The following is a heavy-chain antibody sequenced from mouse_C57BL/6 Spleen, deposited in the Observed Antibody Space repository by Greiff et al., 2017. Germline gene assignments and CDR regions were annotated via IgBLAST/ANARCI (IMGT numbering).Heavy chain of an antibody. CDR2: IHPNSGST. D-gene: IGHD1-1*01. CDR1: GYTFTSYW. CDR3: ARYYYGSSYSWFAY. Sequence: VQLQQPGAELVKPGASVKLSCKASGYTFTSYWMHWVKQRPGQGLEWIGMIHPNSGSTNYNEKFKNKATLTVDKSSSTAYMQLSSLTSEDSAVYYCARYYYGSSYSWFAYWGQGTLVTVSA. V-gene: IGHV1-64*01. J-gene: IGHJ3*01.